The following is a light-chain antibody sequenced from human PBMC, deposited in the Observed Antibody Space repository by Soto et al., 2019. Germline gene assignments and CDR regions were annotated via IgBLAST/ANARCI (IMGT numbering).Light chain of an antibody. CDR3: GADHGSGSNVV. CDR2: VGTGGIVG. J-gene: IGLJ2*01. V-gene: IGLV9-49*01. CDR1: SGSNNYR. Sequence: VLTQPPSASASLGASVTLTCTLSSGSNNYRVDWYQQRPGKGPRFVMRVGTGGIVGSKGDGIPDRFSVLGSGLNRYLTIKNIQEEDESDYHCGADHGSGSNVVFGGGTKLTVL.